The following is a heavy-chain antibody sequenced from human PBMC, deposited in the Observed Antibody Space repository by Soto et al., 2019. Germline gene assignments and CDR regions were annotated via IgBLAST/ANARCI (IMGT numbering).Heavy chain of an antibody. CDR1: GFTFSSYG. J-gene: IGHJ6*02. CDR3: AKDGSRLGWYDHDYYYGMDV. CDR2: ISYDGSNK. D-gene: IGHD2-21*01. Sequence: GGSLRLSCAASGFTFSSYGMHWVRQAPGKGLEWVAVISYDGSNKYYADSVKGRFTISRDNSKNTLYLQMNSLRAEDTAVYYCAKDGSRLGWYDHDYYYGMDVWGQGTTVTVSS. V-gene: IGHV3-30*18.